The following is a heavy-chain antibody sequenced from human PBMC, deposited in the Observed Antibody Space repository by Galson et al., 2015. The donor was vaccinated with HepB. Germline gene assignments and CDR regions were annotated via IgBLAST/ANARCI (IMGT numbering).Heavy chain of an antibody. V-gene: IGHV3-30-3*01. Sequence: SLRLSCAASGFTFSSYAMHWVRQAPGKGLEWVAVISYDGSNKYCADSVKGRFTISRDNSKNTLYLQMNSLRAEDTAVYYCARAPSDRGDYWGQGTLVTVSS. CDR3: ARAPSDRGDY. CDR1: GFTFSSYA. J-gene: IGHJ4*02. CDR2: ISYDGSNK. D-gene: IGHD2-15*01.